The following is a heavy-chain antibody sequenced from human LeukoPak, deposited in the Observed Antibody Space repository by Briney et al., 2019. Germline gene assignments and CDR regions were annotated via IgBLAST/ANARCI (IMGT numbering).Heavy chain of an antibody. J-gene: IGHJ4*02. V-gene: IGHV1-8*01. CDR2: MNPGTGDT. D-gene: IGHD3-22*01. Sequence: ASVKVSCKASGYTFTYNDVNWVRQATGQGLEWMGWMNPGTGDTGYAPRFQGRLAMTADTSIKTAYMELSGLTSDDTAVYYCATGPPTYDSSGYYPYWGQGTLVTVSS. CDR1: GYTFTYND. CDR3: ATGPPTYDSSGYYPY.